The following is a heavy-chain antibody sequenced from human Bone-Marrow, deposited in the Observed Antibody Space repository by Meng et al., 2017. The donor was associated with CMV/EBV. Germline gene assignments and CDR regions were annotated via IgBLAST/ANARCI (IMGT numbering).Heavy chain of an antibody. D-gene: IGHD1-26*01. V-gene: IGHV4-34*01. CDR1: GGSVSCCY. CDR3: VSRYSWELFDF. CDR2: INHIGGT. Sequence: HTVAVYGGSVSCCYWSWIRQPPGKGLEWIGEINHIGGTKYNPSLKSRVTISVDTSKNQFSLKLTSVTAADTAVYYCVSRYSWELFDFWGQGTLVTVSS. J-gene: IGHJ4*02.